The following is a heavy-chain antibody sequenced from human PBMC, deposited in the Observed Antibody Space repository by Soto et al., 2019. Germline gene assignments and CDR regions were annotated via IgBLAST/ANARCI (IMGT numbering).Heavy chain of an antibody. Sequence: QVQLVQSGAEVKKPGSSVKVSCKASGGTFSSYAISWVRQAPGQGLEWMGGIIPIFGTANYAQKFQGRVTITADESTSTAYMELSSLRSEDTAVYYCAREFSGIAVAGTGRSFDYWGQGTLVTVSS. D-gene: IGHD6-19*01. CDR3: AREFSGIAVAGTGRSFDY. J-gene: IGHJ4*02. V-gene: IGHV1-69*12. CDR2: IIPIFGTA. CDR1: GGTFSSYA.